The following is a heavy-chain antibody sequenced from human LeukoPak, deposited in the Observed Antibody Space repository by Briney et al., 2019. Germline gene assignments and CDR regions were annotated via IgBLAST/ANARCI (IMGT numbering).Heavy chain of an antibody. CDR2: SYHNSGTT. CDR3: AQKAPYSPGYSQH. Sequence: PSETLSLTCTVSGGSITSYYWTWIRQPPGKGLEWIGYSYHNSGTTNYNPSLKSRVSISVDTSKNQFSLKLSSVTAADTAVYYCAQKAPYSPGYSQHWGQGTLVTVSS. CDR1: GGSITSYY. J-gene: IGHJ1*01. D-gene: IGHD2-15*01. V-gene: IGHV4-59*01.